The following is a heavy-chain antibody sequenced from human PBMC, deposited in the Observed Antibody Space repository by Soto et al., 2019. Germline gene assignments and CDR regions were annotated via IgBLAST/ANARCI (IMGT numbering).Heavy chain of an antibody. D-gene: IGHD4-17*01. V-gene: IGHV3-72*01. CDR1: GFTFSDHN. CDR3: ARDADYRWDS. J-gene: IGHJ4*02. Sequence: EVQLVESGGALVQPGGSLRLSCAASGFTFSDHNMDWVRQAPGKGLEWLGRIRNKAKSYTTAYAASVKGRFTISRDDSEDSLYLQMNSLKIEDTVFNYCARDADYRWDSWGQGTLVTVSS. CDR2: IRNKAKSYTT.